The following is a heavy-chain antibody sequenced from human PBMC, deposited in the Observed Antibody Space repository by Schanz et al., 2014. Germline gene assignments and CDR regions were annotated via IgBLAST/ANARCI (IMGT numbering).Heavy chain of an antibody. D-gene: IGHD3-10*01. J-gene: IGHJ4*02. CDR3: ARIGGSVFDY. Sequence: QVHLLESGGGLVEPGGSLRLSCAASGFSFSDYYMSWIRQAPGKGLEWVSYIRSSSTPIYYADSVKGRFTISRDNSKNTLYLQMNSLRAEDTAVYYCARIGGSVFDYWAQGTLXTVSS. CDR2: IRSSSTPI. V-gene: IGHV3-11*01. CDR1: GFSFSDYY.